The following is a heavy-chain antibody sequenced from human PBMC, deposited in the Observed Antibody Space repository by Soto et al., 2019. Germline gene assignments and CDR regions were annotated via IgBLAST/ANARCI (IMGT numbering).Heavy chain of an antibody. CDR1: GGSISSSSYY. Sequence: SETLSLTCTVSGGSISSSSYYWGWIRQPPGKGLEWIGSIYYSGSTYYNPSLKSRVTISVDTSKNQFSLKLSSVTAADTAVYYCARLRNDLWYFDYWGQGTLVTVSS. CDR3: ARLRNDLWYFDY. D-gene: IGHD1-1*01. V-gene: IGHV4-39*01. J-gene: IGHJ4*02. CDR2: IYYSGST.